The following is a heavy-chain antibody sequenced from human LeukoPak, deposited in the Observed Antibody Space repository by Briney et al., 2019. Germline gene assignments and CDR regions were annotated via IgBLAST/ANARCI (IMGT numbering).Heavy chain of an antibody. CDR3: TTDLSNGD. CDR2: SKSKTDGGTT. J-gene: IGHJ4*02. V-gene: IGHV3-15*01. Sequence: GGSLRLSCAASGFTFSNAWMSWVRQAPGKGLEWVGRSKSKTDGGTTDYAAPVKGRFTISRDDSKNTLYLQMNSLKTEDTAVYYCTTDLSNGDWGQGTLVTVSS. CDR1: GFTFSNAW. D-gene: IGHD3-10*01.